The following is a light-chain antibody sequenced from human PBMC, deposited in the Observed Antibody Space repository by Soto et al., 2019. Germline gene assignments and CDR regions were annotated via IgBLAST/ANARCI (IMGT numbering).Light chain of an antibody. J-gene: IGKJ1*01. CDR1: QTVSNY. Sequence: EIVLTQSPGTLSLSPGERATLSCRASQTVSNYLAWYQQKPGLAPRLLIYDASTRATGIPDRFSGSGSGTDFTLTISRLEPEDFAVYYCQQYGGSPRTFGQGTKVDNK. CDR3: QQYGGSPRT. CDR2: DAS. V-gene: IGKV3-20*01.